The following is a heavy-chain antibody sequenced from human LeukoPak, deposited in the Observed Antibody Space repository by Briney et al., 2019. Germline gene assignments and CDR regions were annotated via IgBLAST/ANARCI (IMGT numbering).Heavy chain of an antibody. D-gene: IGHD6-13*01. V-gene: IGHV3-21*01. Sequence: GGSLRLSCAASAFTFSSYSMNWVRQAPGKGLEWVSSISSSSSYIYYADSVKGRFTISRDNAKNSLYLQMNSLRAEDTAVYYCARDRQQQLVRAPFDYWGQGTLVTVSS. CDR3: ARDRQQQLVRAPFDY. CDR1: AFTFSSYS. CDR2: ISSSSSYI. J-gene: IGHJ4*02.